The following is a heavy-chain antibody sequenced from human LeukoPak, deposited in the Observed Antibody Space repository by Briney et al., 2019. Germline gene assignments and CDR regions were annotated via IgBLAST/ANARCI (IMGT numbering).Heavy chain of an antibody. D-gene: IGHD5-18*01. CDR2: ISGSAGST. CDR3: AKGIQLWLITLFDY. J-gene: IGHJ4*02. V-gene: IGHV3-23*01. Sequence: GGSLRLSCATSGFTFRSYAMSWVRQAPGKGLEWVSAISGSAGSTYYADSVKGRFTISRDNSKNTLYLQMNSLRAEDTAVYYCAKGIQLWLITLFDYWGQGTLVTVSS. CDR1: GFTFRSYA.